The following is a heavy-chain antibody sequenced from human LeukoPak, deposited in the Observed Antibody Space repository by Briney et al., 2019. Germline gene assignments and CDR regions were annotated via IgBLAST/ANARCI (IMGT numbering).Heavy chain of an antibody. CDR3: AKDYRGYSDY. CDR2: ISYDGSNK. D-gene: IGHD3-16*02. J-gene: IGHJ4*02. V-gene: IGHV3-30*18. CDR1: GFTFSSYG. Sequence: GRALRLSCAASGFTFSSYGMHWVRQAPGKGLEWVAVISYDGSNKYYADSVKGRFTISRDNSKNTLYLQMNSLRAEDTAVYYCAKDYRGYSDYWGQGTLVTVSS.